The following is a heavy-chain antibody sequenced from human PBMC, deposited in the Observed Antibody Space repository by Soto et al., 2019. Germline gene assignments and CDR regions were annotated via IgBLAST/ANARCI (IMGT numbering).Heavy chain of an antibody. CDR3: TRVFSSGSVWMYYFDF. Sequence: QVQLQESGPGLVKPSETLSLTCTVSSDSIAGENWWSWVRQPPGLGLEWIGEVFHTGGTNYNPSLKGRVTRGVDKSKNHFPLNLISGTAAEPAVYYCTRVFSSGSVWMYYFDFWGQGTLVSVSS. CDR2: VFHTGGT. CDR1: SDSIAGENW. V-gene: IGHV4-4*02. D-gene: IGHD3-16*01. J-gene: IGHJ4*02.